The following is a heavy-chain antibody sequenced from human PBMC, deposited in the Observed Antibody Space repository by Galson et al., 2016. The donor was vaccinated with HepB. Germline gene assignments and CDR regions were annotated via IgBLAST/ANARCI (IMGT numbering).Heavy chain of an antibody. D-gene: IGHD3-16*01. J-gene: IGHJ4*02. CDR2: ISYSSSYM. Sequence: SLRLSCAASGFTFSSYGMHWVRQAPGKGLEWVSSISYSSSYMTYADAVKGRFTISRDNAKNSLYLQMNSLGAEDTAVYFCARDRGGGAPKLVIFDYWGQGTLVTVSS. V-gene: IGHV3-21*01. CDR1: GFTFSSYG. CDR3: ARDRGGGAPKLVIFDY.